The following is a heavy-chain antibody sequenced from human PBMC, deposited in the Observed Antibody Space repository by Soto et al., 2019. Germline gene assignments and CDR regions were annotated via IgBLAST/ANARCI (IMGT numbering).Heavy chain of an antibody. CDR3: ARLAKIFDFDN. V-gene: IGHV5-51*01. CDR1: GYIFTNYW. J-gene: IGHJ4*01. D-gene: IGHD3-9*01. Sequence: GESLKISCQASGYIFTNYWIGWVRQMPGKGLEWMGIIYPGDSDTRYSPSFQGQVTISADKSISTAYLQWSSLKASDTAIYYCARLAKIFDFDNWGRGTLVTVSS. CDR2: IYPGDSDT.